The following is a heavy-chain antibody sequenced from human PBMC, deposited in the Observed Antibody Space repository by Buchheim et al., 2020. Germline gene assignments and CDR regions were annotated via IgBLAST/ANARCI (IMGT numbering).Heavy chain of an antibody. J-gene: IGHJ5*02. CDR3: ARDRSGPEYSSSGGWFDP. D-gene: IGHD6-6*01. Sequence: QVQLQESGPGLVEPSGTLSLTCAVSGVSISSSNWWSWVRQPPGEGLEWIGEMHHGGTTNYNPSLESRVTISVDKSKNHFSLKLTSVTAADTAVYYCARDRSGPEYSSSGGWFDPWGQGTL. CDR2: MHHGGTT. V-gene: IGHV4-4*02. CDR1: GVSISSSNW.